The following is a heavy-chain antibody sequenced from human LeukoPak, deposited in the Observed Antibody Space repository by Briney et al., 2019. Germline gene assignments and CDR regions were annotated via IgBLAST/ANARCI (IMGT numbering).Heavy chain of an antibody. D-gene: IGHD6-13*01. CDR2: ISSNGGST. V-gene: IGHV3-64D*06. CDR1: GFTSSSYA. J-gene: IGHJ4*02. CDR3: VNRYSSSWYVY. Sequence: GGSLRLSCSASGFTSSSYAMHWVRQAPGKGLEYVSAISSNGGSTYYADSVKGRFTISRDNSKNTLYLQMSSLRAEDTAVYYCVNRYSSSWYVYWGQGTLVTVSS.